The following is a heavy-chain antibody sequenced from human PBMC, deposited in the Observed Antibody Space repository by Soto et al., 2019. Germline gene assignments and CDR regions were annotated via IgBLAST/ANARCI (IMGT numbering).Heavy chain of an antibody. CDR3: PRDTDRRQIGGNYHYLLEV. D-gene: IGHD4-4*01. Sequence: QVQLEQSGAEVKKPGSSVKVSCKASGGTFSNSAISWVRQAPGQGLEWMGGIMPIFRTPDYAQKFQDRVTITADESTATAYMELPGLRSDDTAVYYCPRDTDRRQIGGNYHYLLEVWCQGTTVTLSS. CDR1: GGTFSNSA. V-gene: IGHV1-69*12. CDR2: IMPIFRTP. J-gene: IGHJ6*02.